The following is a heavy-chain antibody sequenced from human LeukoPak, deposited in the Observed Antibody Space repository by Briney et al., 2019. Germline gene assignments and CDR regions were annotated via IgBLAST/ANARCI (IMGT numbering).Heavy chain of an antibody. J-gene: IGHJ4*02. Sequence: SETLSLTCTVSGGSSSSDCCYWSWIRQPAGKGLEWIGRIYTSGSTNYNPSLKSRVTISVDTSKNQFSLKLSSVTAADTAVYYCARERITGTPPDYWGQGTLVTVSS. CDR1: GGSSSSDCCY. V-gene: IGHV4-61*02. CDR2: IYTSGST. CDR3: ARERITGTPPDY. D-gene: IGHD1-20*01.